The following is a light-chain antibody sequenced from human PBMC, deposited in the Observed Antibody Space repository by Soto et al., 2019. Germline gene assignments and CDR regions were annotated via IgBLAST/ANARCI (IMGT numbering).Light chain of an antibody. CDR3: SSYTSTNTLDGV. J-gene: IGLJ2*01. Sequence: QSALTQPASVSGSPGQSITISCTGTSSDVAGYNYVSWYQQHPGKAPKLIIYEVSSRPSGVSNRFSGSKSGNTASLTISGLQAEDEADYYCSSYTSTNTLDGVFGGGTKVTVL. V-gene: IGLV2-14*01. CDR2: EVS. CDR1: SSDVAGYNY.